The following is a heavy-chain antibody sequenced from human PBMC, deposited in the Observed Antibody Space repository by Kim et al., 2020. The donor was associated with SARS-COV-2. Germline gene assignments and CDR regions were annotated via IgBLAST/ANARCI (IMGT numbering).Heavy chain of an antibody. CDR3: AKGKTYYYGSGSYLPGY. J-gene: IGHJ4*02. CDR2: ISGSGGST. Sequence: GGSLRLSCAASGFTFSSYAMSWVRQAPGKGLEWVSAISGSGGSTYYADSVKGRFTISRDNSKNTLYLQMNSLRAEDTAVYYCAKGKTYYYGSGSYLPGYWGQGTLVTVSS. V-gene: IGHV3-23*01. CDR1: GFTFSSYA. D-gene: IGHD3-10*01.